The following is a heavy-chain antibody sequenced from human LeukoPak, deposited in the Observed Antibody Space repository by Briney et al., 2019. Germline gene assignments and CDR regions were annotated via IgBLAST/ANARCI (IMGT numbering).Heavy chain of an antibody. V-gene: IGHV3-23*01. Sequence: GGSLRLSCAASGFTFSSYAMSWVRQAPGKGLVWVSAISGSGGSTYYADSVKGRFTISRDNSKNTLYLQMNSLRAGDTAVYYCAKDRLPVPYSSGWYTEFDYWGQGTLVTVSS. D-gene: IGHD6-19*01. J-gene: IGHJ4*02. CDR2: ISGSGGST. CDR3: AKDRLPVPYSSGWYTEFDY. CDR1: GFTFSSYA.